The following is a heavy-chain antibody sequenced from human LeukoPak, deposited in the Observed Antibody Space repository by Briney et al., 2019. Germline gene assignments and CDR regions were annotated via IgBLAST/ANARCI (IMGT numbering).Heavy chain of an antibody. Sequence: GGSLRLSCAASGFTFSSYGMHWVRQAPGKGLEWVAFIRYDGSNKYYADSVKGRFTISRDNSKNTLYPQMNSLRAEDTAVYYCAKSRVPAARMDVFDYWGQGTLVTVSS. CDR3: AKSRVPAARMDVFDY. J-gene: IGHJ4*02. V-gene: IGHV3-30*02. CDR1: GFTFSSYG. CDR2: IRYDGSNK. D-gene: IGHD2-2*01.